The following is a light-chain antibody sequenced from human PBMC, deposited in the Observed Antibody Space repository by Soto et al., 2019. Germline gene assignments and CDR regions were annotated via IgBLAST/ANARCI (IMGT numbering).Light chain of an antibody. CDR1: SSDVGGYNY. CDR2: DVS. Sequence: QSALTQPASESGSPGQSITISCTGTSSDVGGYNYVSWYQQHPGKAPKLMIYDVSNRPSGVSNRFSGSKSGNTASLTISGLQAEDEADYYCSSFTSSRTSVFGGGTQLTVL. V-gene: IGLV2-14*01. CDR3: SSFTSSRTSV. J-gene: IGLJ7*01.